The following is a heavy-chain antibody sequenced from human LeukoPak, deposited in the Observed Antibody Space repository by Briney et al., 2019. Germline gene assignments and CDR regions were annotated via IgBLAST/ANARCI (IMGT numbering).Heavy chain of an antibody. J-gene: IGHJ6*02. CDR2: INPSGGST. Sequence: EASVKVSCKASGYTFTSYYMHWVRQAPGQGLEWMGIINPSGGSTSYAQKFQGRVTMTRDTSTSTVYMELSSLRSEDTAVYYCARGVLGDILTGYYPYYYGMDVWGQGTTVTVSS. CDR3: ARGVLGDILTGYYPYYYGMDV. V-gene: IGHV1-46*01. D-gene: IGHD3-9*01. CDR1: GYTFTSYY.